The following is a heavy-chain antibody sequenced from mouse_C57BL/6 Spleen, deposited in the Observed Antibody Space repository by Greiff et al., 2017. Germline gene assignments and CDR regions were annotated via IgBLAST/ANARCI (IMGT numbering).Heavy chain of an antibody. CDR1: GYTFTSYW. V-gene: IGHV1-62-3*01. D-gene: IGHD2-1*01. CDR3: AREHYYGNYYYAMDY. CDR2: IDPGSGGT. J-gene: IGHJ4*01. Sequence: QVQLQQPGAELVKPGASVKLSCKASGYTFTSYWMHWVKQRPGQGLEWIGKIDPGSGGTKYNEKFKSKATLTVDKSSSTAYMQLSSLTSEDSAVYYCAREHYYGNYYYAMDYWGQGTSVTVSS.